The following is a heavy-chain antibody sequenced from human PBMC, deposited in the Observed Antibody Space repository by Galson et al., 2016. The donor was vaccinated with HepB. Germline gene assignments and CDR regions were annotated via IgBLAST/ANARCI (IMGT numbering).Heavy chain of an antibody. D-gene: IGHD3-22*01. CDR2: ISYDGSHK. CDR3: ANHQLSNFDSSGLDY. Sequence: SLRLSCAASGFTFSSFGMHWVRQVPGKGLEWVAVISYDGSHKYYADSVEGRFTISRDNSKNTLFLQMNSLRAEDTAIYYCANHQLSNFDSSGLDYWGQGTLVTVSS. J-gene: IGHJ4*02. CDR1: GFTFSSFG. V-gene: IGHV3-30*18.